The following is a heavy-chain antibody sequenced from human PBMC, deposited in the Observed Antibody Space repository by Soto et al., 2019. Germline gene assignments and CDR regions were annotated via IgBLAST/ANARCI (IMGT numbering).Heavy chain of an antibody. D-gene: IGHD2-21*02. J-gene: IGHJ3*02. CDR2: IYPGDSDT. CDR1: GYSFTSYW. V-gene: IGHV5-51*01. Sequence: PGESLKISCKGSGYSFTSYWIGWVRQMPGKGLEWMGIIYPGDSDTRYSPSFQGQVTISADKSISTAYLQWNSLKASDTAMYYCARQGPLAYCGGDCTDAFDIWGQGTMVTVSS. CDR3: ARQGPLAYCGGDCTDAFDI.